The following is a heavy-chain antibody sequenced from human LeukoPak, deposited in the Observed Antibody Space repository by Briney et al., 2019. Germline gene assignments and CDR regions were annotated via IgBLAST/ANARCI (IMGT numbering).Heavy chain of an antibody. CDR2: INPSDGWT. J-gene: IGHJ4*02. D-gene: IGHD2/OR15-2a*01. V-gene: IGHV1-46*02. CDR1: GYTFNTYY. Sequence: ASVKVSCKASGYTFNTYYIHWVRQAPGQGLEWLAIINPSDGWTNYAQKFKGRVAVTGDTSTSTVYMELSRLRSDDTAVYYCAREEIIAERVEFENWGQGTLCT. CDR3: AREEIIAERVEFEN.